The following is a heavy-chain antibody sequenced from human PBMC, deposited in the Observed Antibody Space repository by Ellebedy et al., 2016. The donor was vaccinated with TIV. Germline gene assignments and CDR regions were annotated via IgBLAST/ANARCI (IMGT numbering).Heavy chain of an antibody. Sequence: GESLKISCAASGFTFSTYVMGWVRQAPGEGLQWVSSIDPRGGSSYYADSVKGRFTVSRDTSTNTLFLQMNSLRGEDTAVYFCAKHYSSGWYKPTPVAYWGKGTLVTVSS. CDR1: GFTFSTYV. CDR2: IDPRGGSS. V-gene: IGHV3-23*01. CDR3: AKHYSSGWYKPTPVAY. D-gene: IGHD6-19*01. J-gene: IGHJ4*02.